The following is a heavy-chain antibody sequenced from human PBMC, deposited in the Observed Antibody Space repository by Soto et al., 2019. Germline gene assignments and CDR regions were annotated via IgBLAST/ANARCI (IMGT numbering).Heavy chain of an antibody. V-gene: IGHV3-23*01. Sequence: EVQLLESGGGLVQPGGSLRLSCAASGFTFSSYAMSWVRQAPGKGLEWVSAISGSGGSTYYADSVKGRFTISRDNSKNTLYLQMNSPRAEDTAVYYCAKAPSTLVNPGEAFDIWGQGTMVTVSS. CDR2: ISGSGGST. CDR1: GFTFSSYA. CDR3: AKAPSTLVNPGEAFDI. D-gene: IGHD2-2*01. J-gene: IGHJ3*02.